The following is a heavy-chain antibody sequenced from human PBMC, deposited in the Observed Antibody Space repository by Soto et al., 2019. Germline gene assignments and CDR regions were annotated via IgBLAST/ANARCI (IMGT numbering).Heavy chain of an antibody. CDR1: GYTFTSHW. V-gene: IGHV5-51*01. D-gene: IGHD6-25*01. Sequence: GESLKISCKGSGYTFTSHWIGWVRQMPGKGLEWMGIIYPGDSDTRYSPSLQGQVTISADKSITTAYLQWSSLKASDTAMYYCARHPDAADTRDFDYWGQGTLVTVSS. CDR2: IYPGDSDT. CDR3: ARHPDAADTRDFDY. J-gene: IGHJ4*02.